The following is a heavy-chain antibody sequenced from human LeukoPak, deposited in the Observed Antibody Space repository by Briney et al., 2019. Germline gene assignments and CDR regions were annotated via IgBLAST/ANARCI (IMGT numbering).Heavy chain of an antibody. CDR2: INPNSGGT. D-gene: IGHD6-19*01. Sequence: ASVKVSCKASGYTFTGYYMHWVRLAPGQGLEWMGWINPNSGGTNYAQKFQGRVTMTRDTSISTAYMELSRLRSDDTAVYYCARDRSSGWYVVGSYFDYWGQGTLVTVSS. CDR1: GYTFTGYY. V-gene: IGHV1-2*02. J-gene: IGHJ4*02. CDR3: ARDRSSGWYVVGSYFDY.